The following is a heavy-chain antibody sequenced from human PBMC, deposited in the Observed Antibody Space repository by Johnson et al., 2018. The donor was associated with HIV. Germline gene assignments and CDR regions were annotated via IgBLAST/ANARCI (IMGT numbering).Heavy chain of an antibody. V-gene: IGHV3-9*01. Sequence: VQLVESGGGLVQPGRSLRLSCAASGFTFDDYAMHWVRQAPGKGLEWVSGISWNSGSIAYADSVKGRFTISRDNAKNSLYLQMNSRRAEDTALYYCARGVQQFGAPGAFDIWGQGTVVTVSS. CDR3: ARGVQQFGAPGAFDI. CDR2: ISWNSGSI. D-gene: IGHD3-16*01. J-gene: IGHJ3*02. CDR1: GFTFDDYA.